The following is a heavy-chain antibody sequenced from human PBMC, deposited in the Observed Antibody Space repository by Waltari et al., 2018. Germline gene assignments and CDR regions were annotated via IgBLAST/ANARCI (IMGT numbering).Heavy chain of an antibody. D-gene: IGHD3-22*01. Sequence: QVQLQESGPGLVKPSETLSLTCAVSGYSISSGYYWGWIRQPPGTGLEWIGRIYHSGSTYYNPSLKSRVTISVDTSKNQFSLKLSSVTAADTAVYYCARVNTYYYDSSGFQRGTIDYWGQGTLVTVSS. CDR2: IYHSGST. V-gene: IGHV4-38-2*01. CDR1: GYSISSGYY. CDR3: ARVNTYYYDSSGFQRGTIDY. J-gene: IGHJ4*02.